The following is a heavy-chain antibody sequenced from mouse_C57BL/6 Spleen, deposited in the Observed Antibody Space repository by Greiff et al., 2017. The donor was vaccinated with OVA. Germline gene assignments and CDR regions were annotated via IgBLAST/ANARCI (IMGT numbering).Heavy chain of an antibody. V-gene: IGHV1-64*01. Sequence: QVQLQQSGAELVKPGASVKLSCKASGYTFTSYWMHWVKQRPGQGLEWIGMIHPNSGSTNYNEKFKSKATLTVDKSSSTAYMQLSSLTSEDSAVYYCASYDGYYYFDYWGQGTTLTVSS. J-gene: IGHJ2*01. CDR1: GYTFTSYW. D-gene: IGHD2-3*01. CDR3: ASYDGYYYFDY. CDR2: IHPNSGST.